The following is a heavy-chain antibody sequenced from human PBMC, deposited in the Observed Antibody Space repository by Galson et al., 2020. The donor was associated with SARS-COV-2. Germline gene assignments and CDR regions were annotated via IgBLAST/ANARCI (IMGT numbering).Heavy chain of an antibody. J-gene: IGHJ4*02. V-gene: IGHV2-70*11. D-gene: IGHD3-9*01. CDR1: GFSLSTSGMC. Sequence: SGPTLVKPTQTLTLTCTFSGFSLSTSGMCVSWIRQPPGKALEWLARIDWDDDKYYSTSLKTRLTISKDTSKNQVVLTMTNMDPVDTATYYCARIRDDILTGYSLLFDYGGQGTLVTGSS. CDR3: ARIRDDILTGYSLLFDY. CDR2: IDWDDDK.